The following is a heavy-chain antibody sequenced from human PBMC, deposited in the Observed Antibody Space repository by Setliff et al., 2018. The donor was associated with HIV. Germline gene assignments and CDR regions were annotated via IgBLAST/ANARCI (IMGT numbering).Heavy chain of an antibody. CDR1: GGSISSYY. Sequence: PSETLSLTCTVSGGSISSYYWSWIRQPPGKGLEWVGYIYYSGDTNYNPSLKSRVTISVDTSKNQFSLKVNSMTAADTAVYYCARRRPPPSGTYSRYYMDVWGKGTTVTVSS. CDR3: ARRRPPPSGTYSRYYMDV. V-gene: IGHV4-59*01. J-gene: IGHJ6*03. CDR2: IYYSGDT. D-gene: IGHD1-26*01.